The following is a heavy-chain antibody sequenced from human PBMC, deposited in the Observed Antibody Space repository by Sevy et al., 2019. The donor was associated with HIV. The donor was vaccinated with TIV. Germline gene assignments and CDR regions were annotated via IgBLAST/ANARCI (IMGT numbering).Heavy chain of an antibody. J-gene: IGHJ4*02. CDR1: GGTFSSYA. CDR2: IIPIFGTA. V-gene: IGHV1-69*01. Sequence: KISCKASGGTFSSYAISWVRQAPGQGLEWMGGIIPIFGTANYAQKFQGRVTITADESTSTAYMELSSLRSEDTAVYYCASLVRCSGGSCYSDYWGQGTLVTVSS. D-gene: IGHD2-15*01. CDR3: ASLVRCSGGSCYSDY.